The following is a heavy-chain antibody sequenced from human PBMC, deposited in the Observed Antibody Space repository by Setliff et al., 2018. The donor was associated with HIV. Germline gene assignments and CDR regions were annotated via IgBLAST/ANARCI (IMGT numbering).Heavy chain of an antibody. CDR1: GYSISSGYY. V-gene: IGHV4-38-2*01. CDR2: IYHSGST. Sequence: PSETLSLTCAVSGYSISSGYYWGWIRQPPGKGLEWIGSIYHSGSTYYNPSLKSRVTISVDTSKNQFSLKLSSVTAADTAVYYCARALGTPTVDIWGQGTMVTVSS. J-gene: IGHJ3*02. CDR3: ARALGTPTVDI. D-gene: IGHD7-27*01.